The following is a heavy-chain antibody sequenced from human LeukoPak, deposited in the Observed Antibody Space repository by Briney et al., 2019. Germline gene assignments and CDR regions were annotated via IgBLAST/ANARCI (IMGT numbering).Heavy chain of an antibody. J-gene: IGHJ4*02. D-gene: IGHD3-10*01. CDR3: ARDRWSAAGGELFLDY. V-gene: IGHV3-30-3*01. Sequence: GGSLRLSCAASGFTFSSYSMHWVRQAPGKGLEWVPVISYDGTNKYYIDSVKGRFTISRDNSKNTLHLQMDSLRGDDTAVYYCARDRWSAAGGELFLDYWGQGTLVTVSS. CDR2: ISYDGTNK. CDR1: GFTFSSYS.